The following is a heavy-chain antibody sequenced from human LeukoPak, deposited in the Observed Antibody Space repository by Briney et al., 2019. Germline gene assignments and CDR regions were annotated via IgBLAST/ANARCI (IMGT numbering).Heavy chain of an antibody. J-gene: IGHJ4*02. CDR1: GGTFSSYA. V-gene: IGHV1-18*01. Sequence: ASVKVSCKASGGTFSSYAISWVRQAPGQGLEWMGWISAYNGNTNYAQKLQGRVTMTTDTSTSTAYMELRSLRSDDTAVYYCARGPLYDSSGYSHHDIDYWGQGTLVTVSS. D-gene: IGHD3-22*01. CDR2: ISAYNGNT. CDR3: ARGPLYDSSGYSHHDIDY.